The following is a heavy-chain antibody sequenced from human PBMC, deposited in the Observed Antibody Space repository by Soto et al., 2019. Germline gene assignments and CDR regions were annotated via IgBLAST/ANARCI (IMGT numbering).Heavy chain of an antibody. J-gene: IGHJ6*02. CDR3: AREKTYYYYGMDV. Sequence: EVQLVESGGGLVQPGGSLRLSCAASGFTFSSYEMNWVRQAPGKGLEWVSYISSSGSTIYYADSVKGRFTISRDNAKNSLYLQMNSLRAEDTAVYYCAREKTYYYYGMDVWGQGTTVTVSS. CDR2: ISSSGSTI. CDR1: GFTFSSYE. V-gene: IGHV3-48*03.